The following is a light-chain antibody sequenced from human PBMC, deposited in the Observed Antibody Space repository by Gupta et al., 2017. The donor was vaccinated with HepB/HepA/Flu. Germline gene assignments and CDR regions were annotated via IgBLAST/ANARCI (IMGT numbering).Light chain of an antibody. J-gene: IGKJ1*01. V-gene: IGKV4-1*01. CDR1: RTVFYSSNNKNY. CDR3: QQYYSAPRT. Sequence: DNVMTQSPDSLTVSLGERATINCKSSRTVFYSSNNKNYVAWYQQKAGQPPKLLIYWASTRESGVPERFSGSGSGTDFTLTISSLQAEDVAVYYCQQYYSAPRTFGQGTKVEI. CDR2: WAS.